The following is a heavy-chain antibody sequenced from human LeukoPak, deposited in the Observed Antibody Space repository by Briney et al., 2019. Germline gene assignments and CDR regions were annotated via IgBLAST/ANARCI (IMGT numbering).Heavy chain of an antibody. CDR1: GYTFTGYY. CDR3: ARAKSSGSSGYYYDWDFDY. Sequence: ASVKVSCKASGYTFTGYYMHWLRQAPGQGLEWMGRINPNSGGTNYAQKFQGRVTMTRDMSISTAYMELSRLRSDDTAVYYCARAKSSGSSGYYYDWDFDYWGQGTLVTVSS. D-gene: IGHD3-22*01. CDR2: INPNSGGT. V-gene: IGHV1-2*06. J-gene: IGHJ4*02.